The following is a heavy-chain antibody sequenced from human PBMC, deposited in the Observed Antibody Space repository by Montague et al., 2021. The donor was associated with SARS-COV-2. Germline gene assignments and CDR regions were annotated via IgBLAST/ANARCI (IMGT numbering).Heavy chain of an antibody. CDR2: IYYSGNT. CDR1: GGSIGTSSYY. Sequence: SETLSLTCTVPGGSIGTSSYYWGWTRQPPGKGPEWIGGIYYSGNTYYNPSLKSRVSISGDTSKNQFSLKLSSVTAADTAVYYCVRQEFRGAALYYFDNWGQGTLVTVSS. D-gene: IGHD3-10*01. J-gene: IGHJ4*02. CDR3: VRQEFRGAALYYFDN. V-gene: IGHV4-39*01.